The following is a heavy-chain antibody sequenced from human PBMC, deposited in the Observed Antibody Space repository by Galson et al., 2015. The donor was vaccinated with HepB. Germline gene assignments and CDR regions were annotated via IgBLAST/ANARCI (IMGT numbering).Heavy chain of an antibody. D-gene: IGHD2-2*03. CDR2: ISYDGSNK. CDR3: AKEMDIVVVPADYYYGMDV. CDR1: GFTFSSYG. V-gene: IGHV3-30*18. J-gene: IGHJ6*02. Sequence: SLRLSCAASGFTFSSYGMHWVRQAPGKGLEWVAVISYDGSNKYYADSVKGRFTISRDNSKNTLYLQMNSLRAKDTAVYYCAKEMDIVVVPADYYYGMDVWGQGTTVTVSS.